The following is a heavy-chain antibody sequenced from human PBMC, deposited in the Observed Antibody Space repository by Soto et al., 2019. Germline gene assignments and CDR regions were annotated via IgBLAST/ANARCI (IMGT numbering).Heavy chain of an antibody. CDR3: AHSLFGWYLFDY. V-gene: IGHV2-5*01. J-gene: IGHJ4*02. D-gene: IGHD6-19*01. Sequence: QITLKESGPPLVSPTQPLTLTCTFSGFSLSTSGLGVGWIRQPPGKALEWLALLYWNDAKRYSPSLKARLTITKDTSKNQVVLTMPNLYPVDTATYYCAHSLFGWYLFDYWGQGTRVTVSS. CDR1: GFSLSTSGLG. CDR2: LYWNDAK.